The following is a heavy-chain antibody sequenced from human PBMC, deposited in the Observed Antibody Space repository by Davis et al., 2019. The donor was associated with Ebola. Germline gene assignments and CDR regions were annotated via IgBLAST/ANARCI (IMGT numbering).Heavy chain of an antibody. J-gene: IGHJ4*02. D-gene: IGHD6-13*01. CDR1: GFTFSSYS. Sequence: GGSLRLSCAASGFTFSSYSMNWIRQAPGKGLEWVSSISSSSSYIYYADSVKGRFTISRDNAKNSLYLQMNSLRAEDTAVYYCARRRGSIAAAAGYFDYWGQGTLVTVFS. V-gene: IGHV3-21*01. CDR2: ISSSSSYI. CDR3: ARRRGSIAAAAGYFDY.